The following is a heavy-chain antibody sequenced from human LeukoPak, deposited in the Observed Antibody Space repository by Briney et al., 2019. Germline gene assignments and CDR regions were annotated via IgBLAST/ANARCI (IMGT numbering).Heavy chain of an antibody. J-gene: IGHJ4*02. CDR1: GFNVSNNY. D-gene: IGHD6-13*01. CDR2: IFSSGPT. CDR3: AKYRGYRFDY. V-gene: IGHV3-53*01. Sequence: GSVRLSCAASGFNVSNNYMNWVRQAPGKGLEWVSVIFSSGPTYYADSVKGRFTISRDTSKNALYLQMNSLRAEDTAVYYCAKYRGYRFDYWGQGTLVTVSS.